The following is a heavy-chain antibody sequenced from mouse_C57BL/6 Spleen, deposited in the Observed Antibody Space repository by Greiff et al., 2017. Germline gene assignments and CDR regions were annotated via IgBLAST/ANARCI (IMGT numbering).Heavy chain of an antibody. CDR2: IDPSDSET. V-gene: IGHV1-52*01. CDR3: ARSIYYDSSYCAMDY. Sequence: VQLQQPGAELVRPGSSVKLSCKASGYTFTSYWMHWVKQRPIQGLEWIGNIDPSDSETHYNQKFKDKATLTVDKSSSTAYMQLSSLTSEDSAVYYCARSIYYDSSYCAMDYWGQGTSVTVSS. CDR1: GYTFTSYW. D-gene: IGHD1-1*01. J-gene: IGHJ4*01.